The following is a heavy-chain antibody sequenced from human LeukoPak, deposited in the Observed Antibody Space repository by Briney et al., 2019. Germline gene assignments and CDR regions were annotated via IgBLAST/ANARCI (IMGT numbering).Heavy chain of an antibody. CDR1: GYSFTDYY. J-gene: IGHJ4*02. V-gene: IGHV1-2*02. Sequence: ASVKVSCKTSGYSFTDYYIHWLQQAPGQGFEWMGWINPDGGGTNYAPKFQGRVAMTGDTSISTAYMELSGLRSDDAVVYYCAREAGSCYGGSCYPFDFWGRGTLVTVSS. D-gene: IGHD2-15*01. CDR3: AREAGSCYGGSCYPFDF. CDR2: INPDGGGT.